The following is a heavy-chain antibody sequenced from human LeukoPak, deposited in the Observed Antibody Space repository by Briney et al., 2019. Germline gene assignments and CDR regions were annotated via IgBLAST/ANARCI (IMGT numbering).Heavy chain of an antibody. Sequence: GGSLRLSCAASGFTFSSYAMSWVRQAPGKGLEWVSTISGNGDYTYYADSVKGRFTISRDNSKNTLYLQMNSPRAEDTAVYYCAKDRYSSGWYDYWGQGTLVTVSS. D-gene: IGHD6-19*01. CDR2: ISGNGDYT. CDR3: AKDRYSSGWYDY. CDR1: GFTFSSYA. J-gene: IGHJ4*02. V-gene: IGHV3-23*01.